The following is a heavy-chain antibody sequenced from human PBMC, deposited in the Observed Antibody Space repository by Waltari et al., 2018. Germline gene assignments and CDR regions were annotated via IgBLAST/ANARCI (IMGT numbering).Heavy chain of an antibody. J-gene: IGHJ4*02. CDR1: GGSISSYY. Sequence: QVQLQESGPGLVKPSETLSLTCTVSGGSISSYYWSWIRQPPGKGLEWIGYIYYSGSTNYNPSLKSRVTISVDTSKNQFSLKLSSVTAADTAVYYCARVRGMGKQQLVNDYWGQGTLVTVSS. CDR2: IYYSGST. D-gene: IGHD6-13*01. V-gene: IGHV4-59*01. CDR3: ARVRGMGKQQLVNDY.